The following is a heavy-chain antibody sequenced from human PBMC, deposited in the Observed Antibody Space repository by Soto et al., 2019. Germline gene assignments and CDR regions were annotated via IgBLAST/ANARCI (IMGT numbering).Heavy chain of an antibody. CDR3: VRGRYGDY. D-gene: IGHD1-1*01. V-gene: IGHV1-18*01. J-gene: IGHJ4*02. CDR1: GYTFTSYG. CDR2: ISAHNGNT. Sequence: QVHLVQSGAEVKKPGASVKVSCKASGYTFTSYGITWVRQAPGQGLEWMGWISAHNGNTDYAQKLQGRVIVTRHTSTSTAYMELRSLRSDDTAVYYCVRGRYGDYWGQGALVTVSS.